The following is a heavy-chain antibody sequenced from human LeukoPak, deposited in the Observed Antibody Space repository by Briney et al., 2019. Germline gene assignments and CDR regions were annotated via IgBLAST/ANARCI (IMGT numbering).Heavy chain of an antibody. CDR3: ARVPRRDDFRYFDY. V-gene: IGHV4-30-4*01. CDR1: GGSISSGDYY. Sequence: PSETLSLTCTVSGGSISSGDYYWSWIRQPPGKGLEWIGYIYYSGSTYYNPSLKSRVTISVDTSKNQFSLKLSSVTAADTAVYYCARVPRRDDFRYFDYWGQGTLVTVSS. D-gene: IGHD2-21*02. J-gene: IGHJ4*02. CDR2: IYYSGST.